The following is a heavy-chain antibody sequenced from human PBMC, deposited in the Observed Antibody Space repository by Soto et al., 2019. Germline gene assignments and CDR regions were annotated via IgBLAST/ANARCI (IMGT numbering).Heavy chain of an antibody. J-gene: IGHJ6*02. CDR1: GGNFSSYT. D-gene: IGHD3-10*01. CDR2: IIPILGIA. Sequence: QVQLVQSGAEVKKPGSSVKVSCKASGGNFSSYTISWVRQAPGQGLEWMGRIIPILGIANYAQKFQDRVTITADNSTSTAYMELSSLSSEDTAVYYCARDPTYASGSYYQPYGMDVWGQGTTVTVSS. CDR3: ARDPTYASGSYYQPYGMDV. V-gene: IGHV1-69*08.